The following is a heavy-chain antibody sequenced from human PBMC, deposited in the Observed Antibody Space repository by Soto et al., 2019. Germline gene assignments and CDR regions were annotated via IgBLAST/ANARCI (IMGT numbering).Heavy chain of an antibody. Sequence: ASVKVSCKAFGYTFTSYDIYWVRHATGQGLEWMGWMNPNTGNSAYAQKFQGRVTVTSDTSINTVHMELRSLRSEDTAVYYCARRAETNGWNGFGADKYYFDFWGQGTLVTVSS. D-gene: IGHD1-1*01. J-gene: IGHJ4*02. CDR3: ARRAETNGWNGFGADKYYFDF. CDR1: GYTFTSYD. CDR2: MNPNTGNS. V-gene: IGHV1-8*01.